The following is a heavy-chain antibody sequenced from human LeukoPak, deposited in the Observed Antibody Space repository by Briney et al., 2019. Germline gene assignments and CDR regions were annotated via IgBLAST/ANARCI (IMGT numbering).Heavy chain of an antibody. CDR1: GGPISSYY. CDR3: ARLSRFGELSDWFDP. Sequence: PSETLSLTCTVSGGPISSYYWSWIRQPPGKGLEWFGYIYYSGSTNYNPSLKSRVTISVDTSKNQFSLKLSSVTAADTAVYYCARLSRFGELSDWFDPWGQGTLVTVSS. V-gene: IGHV4-59*01. D-gene: IGHD3-10*01. J-gene: IGHJ5*02. CDR2: IYYSGST.